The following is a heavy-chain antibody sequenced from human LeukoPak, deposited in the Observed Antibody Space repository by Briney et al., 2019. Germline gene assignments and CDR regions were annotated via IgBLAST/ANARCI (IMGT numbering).Heavy chain of an antibody. J-gene: IGHJ4*02. CDR1: GFTFSSYG. V-gene: IGHV3-30*02. CDR2: IRYDGSNK. Sequence: GGSLRLSCAASGFTFSSYGMHWVRQAPGKGLEWVAFIRYDGSNKYYADSVKGRFTISRDNSKNTLYLQMNSLRAEDTAVYYCAKDGYYNFWSGYYEDYWGQGTLVTVSS. CDR3: AKDGYYNFWSGYYEDY. D-gene: IGHD3-3*01.